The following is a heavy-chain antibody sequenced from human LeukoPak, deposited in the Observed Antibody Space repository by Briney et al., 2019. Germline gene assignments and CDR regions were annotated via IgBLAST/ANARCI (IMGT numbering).Heavy chain of an antibody. J-gene: IGHJ5*02. Sequence: GKSLRLSCAASGFTFSVYGMNWVRQAPGKGLEWVAVIWYDGSREYYADSVKGRFTISRDNSKNTLYLQMDSLRAEDTAVYYCARVVTWFDPWGQGSLVTVSS. CDR1: GFTFSVYG. CDR2: IWYDGSRE. CDR3: ARVVTWFDP. V-gene: IGHV3-33*01.